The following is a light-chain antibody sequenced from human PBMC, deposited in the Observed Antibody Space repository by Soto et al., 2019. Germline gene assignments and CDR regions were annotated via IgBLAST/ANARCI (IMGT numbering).Light chain of an antibody. CDR1: QSVSSN. J-gene: IGKJ1*01. CDR2: GAS. CDR3: QQYKNWPWT. V-gene: IGKV3-15*01. Sequence: EIVMTQSPASRSVSPGERATLSCRASQSVSSNLAWYQQKPGQAPRLLIYGASTRATGIPARFSGSGSGTEFTLTISSLQSEDFAVYYCQQYKNWPWTFGQGTKVEIK.